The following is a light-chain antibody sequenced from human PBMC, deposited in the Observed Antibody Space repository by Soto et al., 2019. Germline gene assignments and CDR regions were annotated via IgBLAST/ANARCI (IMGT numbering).Light chain of an antibody. V-gene: IGKV1-39*01. CDR1: QNIRNY. CDR3: QQSYTTPVYS. Sequence: DIQMTQSPSSLSASVRDSVTITCRASQNIRNYLNWYQQKPGRAPKILIYAASSLQSGVPSRFSGGGSGTDFTLTISSLQPEDFATYFCQQSYTTPVYSFGQGTKVDIK. CDR2: AAS. J-gene: IGKJ2*01.